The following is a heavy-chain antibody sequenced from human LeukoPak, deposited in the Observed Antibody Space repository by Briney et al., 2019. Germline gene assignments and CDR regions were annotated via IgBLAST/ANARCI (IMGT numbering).Heavy chain of an antibody. J-gene: IGHJ6*03. V-gene: IGHV4-34*01. CDR2: LKHSGST. Sequence: PSETLSLTCAVYGGSFSGYYWIWMPQPPGKGGEGSVELKHSGSTNYHPPLKSRVTISVDTSTNQFSLKLSSVTAADTAVYYCARGFRRPHQSRDRTPQPYYMDVWGKGTTVTVSS. CDR1: GGSFSGYY. CDR3: ARGFRRPHQSRDRTPQPYYMDV. D-gene: IGHD1-14*01.